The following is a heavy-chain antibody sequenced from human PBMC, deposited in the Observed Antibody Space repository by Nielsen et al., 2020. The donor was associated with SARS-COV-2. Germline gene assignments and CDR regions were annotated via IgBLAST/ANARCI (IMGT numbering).Heavy chain of an antibody. J-gene: IGHJ5*02. CDR1: GGSISSSSYY. Sequence: SETLSLTCTVSGGSISSSSYYWGWIRQHPGKGLEWIGYIYYSGSTNYNPSPKSRVTISVDTSKNQFSLKLSSVTAADTAVYYCARHWGSSSDWFDPWGQGTLVTVSS. V-gene: IGHV4-61*05. D-gene: IGHD6-6*01. CDR2: IYYSGST. CDR3: ARHWGSSSDWFDP.